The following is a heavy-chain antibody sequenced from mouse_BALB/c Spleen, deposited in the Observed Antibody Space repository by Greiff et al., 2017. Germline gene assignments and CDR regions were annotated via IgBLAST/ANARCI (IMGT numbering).Heavy chain of an antibody. J-gene: IGHJ4*01. Sequence: EVMLVESGGGLVQPGGSRKLSCAASGFTFSSFGLHWVRQAPEKGLEWVAYISSGSSTIYYADTVKGRFTISRDNPKNTLFLQMTSLRSEDTAMYYCARFRRAMDYWGQGTSVTVSS. CDR3: ARFRRAMDY. CDR2: ISSGSSTI. V-gene: IGHV5-17*02. CDR1: GFTFSSFG.